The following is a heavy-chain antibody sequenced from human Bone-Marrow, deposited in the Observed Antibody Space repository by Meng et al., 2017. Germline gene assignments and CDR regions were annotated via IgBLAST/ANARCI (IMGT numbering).Heavy chain of an antibody. CDR3: AKVWKGYSSGWYFDY. V-gene: IGHV3-43*01. D-gene: IGHD6-19*01. J-gene: IGHJ4*02. CDR1: GFTFDDYT. CDR2: ISWDGGST. Sequence: GGSLRLSCAASGFTFDDYTMHWVRQAPGKGLEWVSLISWDGGSTYYADSVKGRFTISRDNSKNSLYLQMNSLRTEDTALYYCAKVWKGYSSGWYFDYWGQGTLVTVSS.